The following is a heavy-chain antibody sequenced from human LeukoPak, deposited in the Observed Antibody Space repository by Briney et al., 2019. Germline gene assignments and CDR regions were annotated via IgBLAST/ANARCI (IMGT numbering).Heavy chain of an antibody. J-gene: IGHJ6*02. V-gene: IGHV1-2*02. CDR1: GYTFTDYY. CDR3: AKNGDYGYAMDV. D-gene: IGHD4-17*01. Sequence: ASVKVSCKASGYTFTDYYMHWVRQAPGQGLEWVGSFNPYSGASKYAQKLQGRVAMTGDTSISTAYLQLGRVIGDDTAVYYCAKNGDYGYAMDVWGQGTTVTVSS. CDR2: FNPYSGAS.